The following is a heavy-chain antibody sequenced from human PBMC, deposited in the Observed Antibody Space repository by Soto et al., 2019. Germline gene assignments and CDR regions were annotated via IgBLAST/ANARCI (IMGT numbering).Heavy chain of an antibody. V-gene: IGHV1-3*01. CDR3: GRGIWERSSGWYYFDS. J-gene: IGHJ4*02. CDR2: VNAGNGHT. D-gene: IGHD6-19*01. Sequence: GPSVKVSCTASGYNFANYAVNWVRQSPGQSLEWMGWVNAGNGHTKYSEKLQGRVTIIRDASANTAYMELSSLRSEDTALYFCGRGIWERSSGWYYFDSWGQGSRSTVSS. CDR1: GYNFANYA.